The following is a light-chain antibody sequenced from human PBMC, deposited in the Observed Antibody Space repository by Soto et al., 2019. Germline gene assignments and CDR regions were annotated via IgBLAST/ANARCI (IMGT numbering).Light chain of an antibody. CDR2: RAS. CDR3: QQYNSYSWT. CDR1: QSISSW. Sequence: DIQMTQSPSTLSASGGARVTITCRASQSISSWLAWYQQKPGKAPNLLIYRASDLESGVPSRFSGNGSETELTITISSLQPDDGETYDGQQYNSYSWTFGQGTKVEIK. J-gene: IGKJ1*01. V-gene: IGKV1-5*03.